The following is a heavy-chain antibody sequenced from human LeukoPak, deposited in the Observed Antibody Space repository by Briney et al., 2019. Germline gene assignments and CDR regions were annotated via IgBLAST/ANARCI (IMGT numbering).Heavy chain of an antibody. D-gene: IGHD3-3*01. V-gene: IGHV1-18*01. CDR1: GYTFTSYG. J-gene: IGHJ4*02. Sequence: ASVKVSCKASGYTFTSYGINWVRQAPRQGLEWMGWVSPYNGNTNYAQKLQGRVTMTTDTSTSTAYMELRSLRSDDTAVYYCARDRVTIWSGYQNFDYWGQGTLVTVSS. CDR3: ARDRVTIWSGYQNFDY. CDR2: VSPYNGNT.